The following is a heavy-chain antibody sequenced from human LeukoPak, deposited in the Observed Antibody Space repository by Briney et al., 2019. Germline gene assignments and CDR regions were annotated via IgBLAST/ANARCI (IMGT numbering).Heavy chain of an antibody. Sequence: PGGSLRLSCAASGFTFSSYSMNWVRQAPGKGLEWVSSISSSSSYIYYADSVKGRFTISRDNAKDSLYLQMNSLRAEDTAVYYCARDFVGAARPDAFDIWGQGTMVTVSS. D-gene: IGHD6-6*01. J-gene: IGHJ3*02. CDR3: ARDFVGAARPDAFDI. V-gene: IGHV3-21*01. CDR2: ISSSSSYI. CDR1: GFTFSSYS.